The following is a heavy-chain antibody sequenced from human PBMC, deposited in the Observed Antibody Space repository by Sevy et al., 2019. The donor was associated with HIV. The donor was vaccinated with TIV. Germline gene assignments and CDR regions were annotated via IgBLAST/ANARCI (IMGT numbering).Heavy chain of an antibody. D-gene: IGHD2-21*02. CDR3: ARRGGYCGSDCYSRWFDP. J-gene: IGHJ5*02. CDR1: GASINKSSYF. CDR2: MYYSGTT. Sequence: SETLSLTCTVSGASINKSSYFWGWIRQSPGTGLEWIGIMYYSGTTFYNPSLRSRVTISVDTSKNQISLRLRSVTAADTAVYYCARRGGYCGSDCYSRWFDPWGQGTLVTVSS. V-gene: IGHV4-39*01.